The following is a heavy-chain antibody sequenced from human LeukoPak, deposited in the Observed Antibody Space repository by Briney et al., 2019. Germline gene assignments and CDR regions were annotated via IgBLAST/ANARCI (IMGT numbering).Heavy chain of an antibody. CDR2: IYYSGST. D-gene: IGHD3-10*01. J-gene: IGHJ5*02. V-gene: IGHV4-31*03. CDR1: GCPHNSSGYY. Sequence: LSPTCPFSGCPHNSSGYYLNWIPQHPGKGLEWVGYIYYSGSTYYNPSLKSRVTISVDTSKNQFSLKLSSVTAADTAVYYCARDLYGSGSSHIFDPWGQGTLVTVSS. CDR3: ARDLYGSGSSHIFDP.